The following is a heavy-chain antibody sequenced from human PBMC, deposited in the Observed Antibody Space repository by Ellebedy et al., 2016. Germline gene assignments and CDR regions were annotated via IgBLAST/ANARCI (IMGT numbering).Heavy chain of an antibody. V-gene: IGHV1-3*01. CDR1: GYTFTSYA. CDR3: ARYCSSTSCRMPYFDY. CDR2: INAGNGNT. Sequence: ASVKVSXXASGYTFTSYAMHWVRQAPGQRLEWMGWINAGNGNTKYSQKFQGRVTTTRDTSASTAYMELRSLRSDDTAVYYCARYCSSTSCRMPYFDYWGQGTLVTVSS. J-gene: IGHJ4*02. D-gene: IGHD2-2*01.